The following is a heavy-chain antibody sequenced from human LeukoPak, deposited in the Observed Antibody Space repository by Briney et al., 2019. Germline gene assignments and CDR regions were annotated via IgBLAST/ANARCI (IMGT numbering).Heavy chain of an antibody. D-gene: IGHD3-16*01. CDR3: ARLAYYDSSGFHPTSGYFDL. CDR2: IYSSGIT. CDR1: GGSIFSYY. Sequence: SETLSLTCSVSGGSIFSYYWNWIRQPPGKGLEWIGYIYSSGITNYNPSLRSRGTISVATSRNQFSLRLTSVTAEDTAIYYCARLAYYDSSGFHPTSGYFDLWGRGTLVTVSS. J-gene: IGHJ2*01. V-gene: IGHV4-4*08.